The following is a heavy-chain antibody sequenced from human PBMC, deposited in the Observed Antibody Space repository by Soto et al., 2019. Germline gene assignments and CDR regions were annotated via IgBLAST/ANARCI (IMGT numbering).Heavy chain of an antibody. CDR2: INSDGSST. D-gene: IGHD6-13*01. Sequence: GGSLRLSCAASGFTFSSYWMHWVRQAPGKGLVWVSRINSDGSSTSYADSVKGRFTISRDNAKNTLYLQMNSLRAEDTAVYYCASYRSSWTPGMDVWGQGTTVTVSS. J-gene: IGHJ6*02. CDR3: ASYRSSWTPGMDV. CDR1: GFTFSSYW. V-gene: IGHV3-74*01.